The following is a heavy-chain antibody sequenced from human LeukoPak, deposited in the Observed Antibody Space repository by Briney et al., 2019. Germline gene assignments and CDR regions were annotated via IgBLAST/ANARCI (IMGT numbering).Heavy chain of an antibody. CDR1: GFTLSDQY. Sequence: GGSLRLSCAAPGFTLSDQYMDWVRQAPGKGLEWIGRSRNKANSHTTEYAASVKDRFTISRDDSGNLMYLQMSSLKIEDTAVYFCARDGAKRGNSAFDIWGQGAEVTVSS. CDR3: ARDGAKRGNSAFDI. CDR2: SRNKANSHTT. D-gene: IGHD4-23*01. V-gene: IGHV3-72*01. J-gene: IGHJ3*02.